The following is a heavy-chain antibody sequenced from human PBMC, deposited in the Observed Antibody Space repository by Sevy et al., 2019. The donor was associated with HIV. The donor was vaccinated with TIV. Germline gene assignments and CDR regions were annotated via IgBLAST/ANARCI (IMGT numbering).Heavy chain of an antibody. J-gene: IGHJ3*01. Sequence: SETLSLTCTVSGGSINSEHWSCIRQPPGKGLEWIGSAYYTGSTNYNPSLKNRVTISVDSTKNQFSLKLTSVTAADTAVYYCARRNDFDVWGQGTMVTVSS. CDR3: ARRNDFDV. CDR1: GGSINSEH. CDR2: AYYTGST. V-gene: IGHV4-59*08.